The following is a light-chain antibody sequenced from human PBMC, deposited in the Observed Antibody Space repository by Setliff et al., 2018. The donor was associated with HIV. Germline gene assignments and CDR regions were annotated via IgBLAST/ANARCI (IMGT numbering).Light chain of an antibody. J-gene: IGLJ1*01. CDR3: CSYAGSYTSLYV. V-gene: IGLV2-11*01. CDR1: SSVVGASNS. Sequence: QSALTQPRSVSGSPGQSVTISCTGTSSVVGASNSVSWYKHHPGKAPKVIIYDVSDRPSGVPDRFSGSKSGNTASLTISGLQAEDEADYYCCSYAGSYTSLYVFGTGTKVTVL. CDR2: DVS.